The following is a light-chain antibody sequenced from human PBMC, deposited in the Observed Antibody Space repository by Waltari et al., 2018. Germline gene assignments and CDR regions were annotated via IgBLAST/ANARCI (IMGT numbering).Light chain of an antibody. CDR3: CSYAGSFWV. CDR1: SSDVGGYNY. V-gene: IGLV2-11*01. Sequence: QSALTQPRSVSGSPGQSVTISCTGTSSDVGGYNYVSWYQQHPGKAPKLMIYDVRKRPPGVPDRFPGSKSGNPASLTISGLQAEDEADYYCCSYAGSFWVFGGGTKLTVL. CDR2: DVR. J-gene: IGLJ3*02.